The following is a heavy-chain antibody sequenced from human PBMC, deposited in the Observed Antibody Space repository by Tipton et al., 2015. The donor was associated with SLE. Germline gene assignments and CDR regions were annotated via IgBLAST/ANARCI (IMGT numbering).Heavy chain of an antibody. CDR1: GFSVSSANYY. V-gene: IGHV4-61*01. CDR3: ARGSITGTTEWFDP. Sequence: TLSLTCTVSGFSVSSANYYWSWIRQPPGKGLEWIGYIYHSGSTNYNPSLKSRVTISVDTSKNQFSLKLSSVTAADTAVYYCARGSITGTTEWFDPWGQGTLVTVSS. CDR2: IYHSGST. J-gene: IGHJ5*02. D-gene: IGHD1-20*01.